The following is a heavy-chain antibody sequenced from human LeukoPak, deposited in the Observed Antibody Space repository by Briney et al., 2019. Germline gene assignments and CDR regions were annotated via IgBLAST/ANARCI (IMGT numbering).Heavy chain of an antibody. CDR1: GYTLTSYY. V-gene: IGHV1-69*06. CDR3: ARSLFRFLERSYRSYYYYYMDV. CDR2: IIPLFGTV. D-gene: IGHD3-3*01. J-gene: IGHJ6*03. Sequence: SVKVSCKTSGYTLTSYYIHWLRQAPGQGLEWMGGIIPLFGTVNYAQKFQGRVTITADKSTSTPYMELSSLRSEDTAVYFCARSLFRFLERSYRSYYYYYMDVWGKGTTVTVSS.